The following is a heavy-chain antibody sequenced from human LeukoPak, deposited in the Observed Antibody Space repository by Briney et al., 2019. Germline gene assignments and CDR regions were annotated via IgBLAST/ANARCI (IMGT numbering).Heavy chain of an antibody. J-gene: IGHJ6*03. CDR3: ARRAPYYYYMDV. CDR2: MNPNSGNT. CDR1: GYTFTSYD. V-gene: IGHV1-8*01. Sequence: ASVKVSCKASGYTFTSYDINWVRQATGQGLEWMGWMNPNSGNTGYAQKFQGRVTMTRNTSISTAYMEPSSLRSEDTAVYYCARRAPYYYYMDVWGKGTTVTISS.